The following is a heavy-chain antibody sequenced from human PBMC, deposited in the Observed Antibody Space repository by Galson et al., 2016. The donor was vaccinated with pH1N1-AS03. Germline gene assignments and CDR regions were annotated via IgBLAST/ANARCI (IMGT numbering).Heavy chain of an antibody. Sequence: QSGADVKRPGESLKISCKGSGYSFTNYWIAWVRQLPGKGLEWMGIIYPADSDARYSPSFQGQVTISADTSNSTAYMQWNSLKASDTAMYYCARQRAVRAFDYWGQGTPVTVSS. CDR2: IYPADSDA. D-gene: IGHD3-10*01. CDR1: GYSFTNYW. CDR3: ARQRAVRAFDY. J-gene: IGHJ4*02. V-gene: IGHV5-51*01.